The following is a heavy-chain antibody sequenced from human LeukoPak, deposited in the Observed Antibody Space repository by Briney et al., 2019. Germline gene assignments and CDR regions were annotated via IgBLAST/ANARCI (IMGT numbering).Heavy chain of an antibody. CDR3: TSGVDYNY. V-gene: IGHV1-18*01. CDR2: ISTYNGQT. D-gene: IGHD2-8*01. CDR1: GYTFTSHG. J-gene: IGHJ4*02. Sequence: SVKVSCKTSGYTFTSHGISWVRQAPGQGLEWVGWISTYNGQTDYAQSLRGRVVMTTDRSTSTAYMDLWSLRSDDKAVYYCTSGVDYNYWGQGTVVTVSS.